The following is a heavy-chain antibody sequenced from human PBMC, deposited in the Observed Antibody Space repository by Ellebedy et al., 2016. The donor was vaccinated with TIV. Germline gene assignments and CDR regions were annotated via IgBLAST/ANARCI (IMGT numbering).Heavy chain of an antibody. CDR2: INWKSTSI. Sequence: GESLKISCAASGFTFDDYAMHWVRQAPGKGLEWISGINWKSTSIDYADSVKGRFTISRDNAKNSLYLQMNSLTTEDTALYYCAKDIELTVTTQNYFDHWGQGTLVAVSS. D-gene: IGHD4-17*01. CDR1: GFTFDDYA. CDR3: AKDIELTVTTQNYFDH. V-gene: IGHV3-9*01. J-gene: IGHJ4*02.